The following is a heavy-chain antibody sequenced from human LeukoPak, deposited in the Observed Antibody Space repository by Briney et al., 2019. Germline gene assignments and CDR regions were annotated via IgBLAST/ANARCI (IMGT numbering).Heavy chain of an antibody. J-gene: IGHJ5*02. V-gene: IGHV4-59*01. CDR3: ARDYGSSGYSPSGFDP. D-gene: IGHD3-22*01. CDR1: GGSISSYY. Sequence: SETLSLTCTVSGGSISSYYWSWIRQPPGKGLEWIGYIYYSGSTNYNPSLKSRVTISVDTSKNQFSLKLSSVTAADTAVYYCARDYGSSGYSPSGFDPWGQGTLVTVSS. CDR2: IYYSGST.